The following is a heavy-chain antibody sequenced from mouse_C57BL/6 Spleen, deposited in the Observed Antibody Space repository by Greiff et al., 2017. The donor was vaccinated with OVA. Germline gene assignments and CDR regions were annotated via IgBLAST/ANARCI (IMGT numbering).Heavy chain of an antibody. J-gene: IGHJ3*01. CDR3: ASYGNYGGWFAY. CDR1: GFSLTSYG. Sequence: QVHVKQSGPGLVQPSQSLSITCTVSGFSLTSYGVHWVRQSPGKGLEWLGVIWSGGSTDYNAAFISRLSISKDNSKSQVFFKMNSLQADDTAIYYCASYGNYGGWFAYWGQGTLVTVSA. D-gene: IGHD2-1*01. V-gene: IGHV2-2*01. CDR2: IWSGGST.